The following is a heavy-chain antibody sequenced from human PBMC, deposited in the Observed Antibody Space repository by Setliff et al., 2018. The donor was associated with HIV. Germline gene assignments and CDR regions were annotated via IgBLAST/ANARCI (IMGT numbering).Heavy chain of an antibody. CDR2: ITNDVSAT. J-gene: IGHJ2*01. CDR3: ARRPNGYSSSGYVYWHFDL. V-gene: IGHV3-74*01. D-gene: IGHD3-22*01. Sequence: PGGSLRLSCAASGFILSSYWMHWVRQVPGKGLVWVSRITNDVSATTYADFVKGRFTISISTAYLQWSSLKASDTAMYYCARRPNGYSSSGYVYWHFDLWGRGTLVTVSS. CDR1: GFILSSYW.